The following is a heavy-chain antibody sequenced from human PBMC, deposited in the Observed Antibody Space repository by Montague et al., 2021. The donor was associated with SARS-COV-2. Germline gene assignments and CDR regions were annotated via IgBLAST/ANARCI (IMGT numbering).Heavy chain of an antibody. V-gene: IGHV4-39*01. J-gene: IGHJ4*02. CDR2: IYYSGST. D-gene: IGHD5-12*01. Sequence: SETLSLTCAVYGGSFSGYYWGWIRQPPGKGLEWIGSIYYSGSTYXNPSLKSRVTISVDTSKNQFSLKLSSVTAADTAVYYCARHERQWLRLYPYYFDYWGQGTLVTVSS. CDR3: ARHERQWLRLYPYYFDY. CDR1: GGSFSGYY.